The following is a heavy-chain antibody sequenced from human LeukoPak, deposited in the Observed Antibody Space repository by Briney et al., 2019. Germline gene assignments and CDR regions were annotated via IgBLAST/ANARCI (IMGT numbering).Heavy chain of an antibody. J-gene: IGHJ4*02. Sequence: GGSLRLSCAASGFTVSSNYMSWVRQAPGKGLEWVSVIYSGGSTYYADSVKGRFTISRDNSKNTLYLQMNSLRAEDTAVYYCARDEYYYDSSGHSDWGQGTLVTVSS. CDR1: GFTVSSNY. V-gene: IGHV3-53*01. CDR2: IYSGGST. CDR3: ARDEYYYDSSGHSD. D-gene: IGHD3-22*01.